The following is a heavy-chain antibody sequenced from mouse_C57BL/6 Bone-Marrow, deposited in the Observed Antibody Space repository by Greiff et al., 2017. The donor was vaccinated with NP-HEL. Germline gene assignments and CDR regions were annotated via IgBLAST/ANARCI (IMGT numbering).Heavy chain of an antibody. Sequence: QVQLKQPGAELVKPGASVKLSCKASGYTFTSYWMQWVKQRPGQGLEWIGEIDPSDSYTNYNQKFKGKATLTVDTSSSTAYMQLSSLTSEDSAVYYCARWGFQFMTTVVAPYFDYWGKGTTLTVSS. J-gene: IGHJ2*01. CDR2: IDPSDSYT. D-gene: IGHD1-1*01. V-gene: IGHV1-50*01. CDR1: GYTFTSYW. CDR3: ARWGFQFMTTVVAPYFDY.